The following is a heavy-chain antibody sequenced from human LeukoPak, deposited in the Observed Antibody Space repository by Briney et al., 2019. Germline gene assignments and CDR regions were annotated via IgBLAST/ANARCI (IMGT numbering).Heavy chain of an antibody. CDR2: ISSSSSYI. CDR1: GFTFSSYG. CDR3: ARDKEEDSSWYMSSYYYYYYMDV. Sequence: PGGSLRLSCAASGFTFSSYGMQWVRQAPGKGLEWVSSISSSSSYIYYADSVKGRFTISRDNAKNSLYLQMNSLRAEDTAVYYCARDKEEDSSWYMSSYYYYYYMDVWGKGTTVTVSS. J-gene: IGHJ6*03. D-gene: IGHD6-13*01. V-gene: IGHV3-21*01.